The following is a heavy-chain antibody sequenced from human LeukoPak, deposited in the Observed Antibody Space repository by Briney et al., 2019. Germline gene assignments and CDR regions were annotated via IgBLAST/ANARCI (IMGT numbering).Heavy chain of an antibody. CDR3: ARAGQYQLLFVAFDI. Sequence: ASVKVSCKASGYSFTNYYMHWVRQAPGQGLEWMGLINPSGGSRSYAQKFQGRVTMTRDTSTSTVYMELSSLRSEDTAVYYCARAGQYQLLFVAFDIWGQGTIVTASS. CDR2: INPSGGSR. D-gene: IGHD2-2*01. V-gene: IGHV1-46*01. J-gene: IGHJ3*02. CDR1: GYSFTNYY.